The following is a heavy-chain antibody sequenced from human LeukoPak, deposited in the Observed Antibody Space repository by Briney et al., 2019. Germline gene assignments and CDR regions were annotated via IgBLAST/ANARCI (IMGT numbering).Heavy chain of an antibody. Sequence: GASVKVSCKASGYTFTSYGISWVRQALGKGLEWMGWISAYNGNTNYAQKLQGRVTMTTDTSTSTAYMELRSLRSDDTAVYYCARDRDSITDYWGQGNPGHRLL. CDR3: ARDRDSITDY. CDR1: GYTFTSYG. D-gene: IGHD3-3*02. V-gene: IGHV1-18*01. J-gene: IGHJ4*02. CDR2: ISAYNGNT.